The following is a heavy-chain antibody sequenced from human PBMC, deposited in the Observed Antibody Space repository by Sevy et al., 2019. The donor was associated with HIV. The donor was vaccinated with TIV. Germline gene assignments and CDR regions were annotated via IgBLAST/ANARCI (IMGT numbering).Heavy chain of an antibody. Sequence: ASVKVSCKASGYTFTSYGISWVRQAPGQGLAWMGWISAYNGNTNYAQKLQGRVTMTTDTSTSTAYMELRSLRSDDTAVYYCARDLSVVPAAMGGFDYWGQGTLVTVSS. CDR1: GYTFTSYG. CDR3: ARDLSVVPAAMGGFDY. J-gene: IGHJ4*02. V-gene: IGHV1-18*01. CDR2: ISAYNGNT. D-gene: IGHD2-2*01.